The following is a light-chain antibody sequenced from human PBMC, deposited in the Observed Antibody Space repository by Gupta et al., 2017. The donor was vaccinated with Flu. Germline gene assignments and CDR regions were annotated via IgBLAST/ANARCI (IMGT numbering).Light chain of an antibody. Sequence: IATTTFTATSTNVGNEVAACLQPPQSHPPNLLFYRNNNRPSGISERFSASKSGTTASLTITGLQPEDEADYYCSAYDNSRSLWVFGGGTKLTVL. CDR2: RNN. J-gene: IGLJ3*02. CDR3: SAYDNSRSLWV. CDR1: STNVGNEV. V-gene: IGLV10-54*04.